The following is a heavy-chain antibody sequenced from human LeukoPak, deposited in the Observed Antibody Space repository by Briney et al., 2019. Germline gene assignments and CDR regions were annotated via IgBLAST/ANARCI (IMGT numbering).Heavy chain of an antibody. Sequence: AETLSLTCAVYGGSFSGYYWSGIRQPPGKGLEWIGEINHSGSTNYNPSLKSRVTISVDTSKNQFSLKLSSVTAADTAVYYCARGQLYASGSYSTPFDYWGQGTLVTVSS. V-gene: IGHV4-34*01. CDR1: GGSFSGYY. CDR2: INHSGST. D-gene: IGHD3-10*01. J-gene: IGHJ4*02. CDR3: ARGQLYASGSYSTPFDY.